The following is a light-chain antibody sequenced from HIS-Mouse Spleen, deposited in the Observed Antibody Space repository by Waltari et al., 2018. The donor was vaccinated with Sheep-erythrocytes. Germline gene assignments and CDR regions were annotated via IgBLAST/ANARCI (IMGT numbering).Light chain of an antibody. CDR3: CSYAGSYNHV. J-gene: IGLJ1*01. Sequence: QSALTQPRSVSGSPGQSVTISCTGTGSDVGGYNYVSWYQQHPGKAPKLMIYDVSKRPSGVPDRFSGSKSGNTASLTISGLQAEDEADYYCCSYAGSYNHVFATGTKVTV. CDR2: DVS. CDR1: GSDVGGYNY. V-gene: IGLV2-11*01.